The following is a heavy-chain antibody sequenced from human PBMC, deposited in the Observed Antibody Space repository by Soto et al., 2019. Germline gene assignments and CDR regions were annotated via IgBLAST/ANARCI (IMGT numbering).Heavy chain of an antibody. V-gene: IGHV4-39*01. D-gene: IGHD6-6*01. CDR1: GGSISSARYY. J-gene: IGHJ4*02. CDR2: IYYSGST. Sequence: SETLSLTCTVSGGSISSARYYWGWIRQPPGKGLEWIGSIYYSGSTYYNPSLKSRVTISVDTSKNQFSLKLSSVTAANSAVFYCASLVGTYFDYSGQGTLVTVSS. CDR3: ASLVGTYFDY.